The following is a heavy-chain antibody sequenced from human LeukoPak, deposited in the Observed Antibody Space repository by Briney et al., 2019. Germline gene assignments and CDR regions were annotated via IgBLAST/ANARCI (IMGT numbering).Heavy chain of an antibody. D-gene: IGHD2-15*01. CDR2: IYYSGST. CDR3: ARHSYGSGYKGDFDY. J-gene: IGHJ4*02. CDR1: GGSISSYY. Sequence: SETLSLTCTVYGGSISSYYWSWIRQPPGKGLEWIGYIYYSGSTNYNPSLKSRVTISVDTSKNQFSLKLSSVTAADTAVYYCARHSYGSGYKGDFDYWGQGTLVTVSS. V-gene: IGHV4-59*08.